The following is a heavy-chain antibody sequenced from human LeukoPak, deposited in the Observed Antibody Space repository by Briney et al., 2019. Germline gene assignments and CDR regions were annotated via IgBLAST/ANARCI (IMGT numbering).Heavy chain of an antibody. D-gene: IGHD6-13*01. J-gene: IGHJ4*02. CDR1: GFTFSSYA. Sequence: GGSLRLSCAASGFTFSSYAMHWVRQAPGKGLEWVAVISYDGSNKYYADSVKGRFTISRDNSKNTLYLQMNSLRAEDTAVYYCARDLRSIAAAVGGYWGQGTLVTVSS. V-gene: IGHV3-30-3*01. CDR2: ISYDGSNK. CDR3: ARDLRSIAAAVGGY.